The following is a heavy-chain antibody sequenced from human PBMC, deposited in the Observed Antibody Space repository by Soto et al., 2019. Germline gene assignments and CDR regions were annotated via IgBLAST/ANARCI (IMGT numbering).Heavy chain of an antibody. J-gene: IGHJ4*02. D-gene: IGHD2-8*02. V-gene: IGHV4-34*01. CDR2: INLSGST. CDR1: GGSFSGYY. Sequence: QVQLQQWGAGLLKPSETLSLTCAVYGGSFSGYYWTWIRQPPGTGLEWIGEINLSGSTNYNPSLKSRVTLSVDTSKNQFSLKLTSVTAADTAVYYWARDKITGIFDYWGQGTLVTVSS. CDR3: ARDKITGIFDY.